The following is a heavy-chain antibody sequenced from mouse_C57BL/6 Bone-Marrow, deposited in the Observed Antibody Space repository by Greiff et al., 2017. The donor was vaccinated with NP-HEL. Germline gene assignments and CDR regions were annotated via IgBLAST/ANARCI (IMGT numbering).Heavy chain of an antibody. CDR3: ASPPRAMDY. V-gene: IGHV1-58*01. CDR2: IYLGNGYT. J-gene: IGHJ4*01. CDR1: GYTFTSYG. Sequence: EVHLVESGAELVRPGSSVKMSCKTSGYTFTSYGINWVKQRPGQGLEWIGYIYLGNGYTEYNEKFKGKATLTSDTSSSTAYMQLSSLTSEDSAIYCCASPPRAMDYWGKGTSVTVSS.